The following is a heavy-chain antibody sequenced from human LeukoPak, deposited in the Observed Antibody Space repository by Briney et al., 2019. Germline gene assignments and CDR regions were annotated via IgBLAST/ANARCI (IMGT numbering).Heavy chain of an antibody. Sequence: GRSLRLSCAASGFTFSSYGMHWVRQAPGKGLEWVAVISYDGSNKYYADSVKGRFTISRDNSKNTLYLQMNSLRAEDMAVYYCAKGYDSSGYREKSDYWGQGTLVTVSS. D-gene: IGHD3-22*01. J-gene: IGHJ4*02. V-gene: IGHV3-30*18. CDR2: ISYDGSNK. CDR1: GFTFSSYG. CDR3: AKGYDSSGYREKSDY.